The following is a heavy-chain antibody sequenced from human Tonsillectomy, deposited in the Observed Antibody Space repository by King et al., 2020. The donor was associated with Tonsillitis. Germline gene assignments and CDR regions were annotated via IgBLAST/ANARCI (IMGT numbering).Heavy chain of an antibody. CDR3: ARDHGVGPTKYFDY. V-gene: IGHV1-18*04. Sequence: QLVQSGAEVKKPGASVKVSCRASGYSFSSYGISWVRQAPGQGLEWMGWIAAYNGNTLLAQNLQGRVSMTTDTSTSTAYLELRSLRSDDTAMYYCARDHGVGPTKYFDYWGQGTRVTVPS. CDR1: GYSFSSYG. D-gene: IGHD1-26*01. J-gene: IGHJ4*02. CDR2: IAAYNGNT.